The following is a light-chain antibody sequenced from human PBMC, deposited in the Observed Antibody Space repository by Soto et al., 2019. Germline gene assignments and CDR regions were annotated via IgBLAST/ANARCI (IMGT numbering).Light chain of an antibody. CDR1: SSDVGGYNY. CDR2: EVS. CDR3: SSYTSSSTWV. Sequence: QSVLTQPASVSGSPGQSITISCTGTSSDVGGYNYVSWYQQHPGKAPKLMIYEVSNRPSGVSNGFSGSKSGNTASLTISGLQAEDEADYYCSSYTSSSTWVFGGGTKLTVL. J-gene: IGLJ3*02. V-gene: IGLV2-14*01.